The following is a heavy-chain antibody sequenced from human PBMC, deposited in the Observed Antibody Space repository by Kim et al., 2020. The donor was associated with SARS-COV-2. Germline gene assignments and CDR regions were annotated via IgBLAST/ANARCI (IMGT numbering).Heavy chain of an antibody. J-gene: IGHJ6*02. D-gene: IGHD3-10*01. Sequence: QGRITIPRDNAKNSLYLQMNSLRAEDTALYYCAKSGGGLYYYYGMDVWGQGTTVTVSS. V-gene: IGHV3-9*01. CDR3: AKSGGGLYYYYGMDV.